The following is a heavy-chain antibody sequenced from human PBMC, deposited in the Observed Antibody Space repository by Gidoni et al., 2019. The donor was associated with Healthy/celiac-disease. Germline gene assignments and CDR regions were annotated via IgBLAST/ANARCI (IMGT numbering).Heavy chain of an antibody. CDR2: ISSSSSYI. CDR3: ASLDGLMSY. Sequence: EVQLVESGEALVKPGGSLSISCAAPGFTFSSYSMNWVRQAPGKGLEWVSSISSSSSYIYYADSVKGRFTISRDNAKNSLYLQMNSLRAEDTAVYYCASLDGLMSYWGQGTLVTVSS. CDR1: GFTFSSYS. D-gene: IGHD2-8*01. V-gene: IGHV3-21*01. J-gene: IGHJ4*02.